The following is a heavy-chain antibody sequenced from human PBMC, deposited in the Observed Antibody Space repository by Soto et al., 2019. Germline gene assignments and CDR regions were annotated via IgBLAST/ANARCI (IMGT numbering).Heavy chain of an antibody. D-gene: IGHD2-8*02. CDR2: AYSSGRT. Sequence: QVQLQESGPGLVKPSETLSLTCTVSDASISSPQWSWFRQPPGKGLEWIGYAYSSGRTNYNPSLKRRVTISIDTSRNLFSRRLTSVTAADTAVYYCARLTGLGVVSPYFDYWGQGTLVTVSS. J-gene: IGHJ4*02. CDR1: DASISSPQ. V-gene: IGHV4-4*09. CDR3: ARLTGLGVVSPYFDY.